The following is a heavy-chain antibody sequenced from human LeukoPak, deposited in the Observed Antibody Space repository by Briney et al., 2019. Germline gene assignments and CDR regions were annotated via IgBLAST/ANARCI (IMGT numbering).Heavy chain of an antibody. V-gene: IGHV4-38-2*01. J-gene: IGHJ4*02. CDR2: IYHSGST. CDR3: ARRSYYDSSGPLDY. D-gene: IGHD3-22*01. Sequence: SETLSLTCAVSGYSISSGYYWGWIRQPPGEGLEWIGSIYHSGSTYYNPSLKSRVTISVDTSKNQFSLKLSSVTAADTAVYYCARRSYYDSSGPLDYWGQGTLVTVSS. CDR1: GYSISSGYY.